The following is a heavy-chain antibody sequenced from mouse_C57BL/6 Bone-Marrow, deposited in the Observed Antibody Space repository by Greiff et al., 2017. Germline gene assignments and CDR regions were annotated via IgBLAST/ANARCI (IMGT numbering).Heavy chain of an antibody. CDR3: ARSLIYYGPLAY. CDR1: GYTFTDYY. CDR2: INPYNGGT. D-gene: IGHD2-1*01. V-gene: IGHV1-19*01. Sequence: VQLQQSGPVLVKPGASVKMSCKASGYTFTDYYMNWVKQSHGKSLEWIGVINPYNGGTSYNQKFKGKATLTVDKSSSTAYMELNGLTSEDSAVYYCARSLIYYGPLAYWGQGTLVTVSA. J-gene: IGHJ3*01.